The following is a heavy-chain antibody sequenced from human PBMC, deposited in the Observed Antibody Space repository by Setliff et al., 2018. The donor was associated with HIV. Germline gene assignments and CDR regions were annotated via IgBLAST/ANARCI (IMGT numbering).Heavy chain of an antibody. CDR2: IYDSGAT. Sequence: SETLSLTCTVSGGSISGFYWSWIRQSPGNGLEWIGWIYDSGATKYNPSLKSPVTMSVDTSRNQLSLELTSMTAADTGVYYCARVAPSGYNNGWYVGFLDSWGQGTLVTVSS. J-gene: IGHJ4*02. V-gene: IGHV4-59*08. CDR1: GGSISGFY. D-gene: IGHD6-19*01. CDR3: ARVAPSGYNNGWYVGFLDS.